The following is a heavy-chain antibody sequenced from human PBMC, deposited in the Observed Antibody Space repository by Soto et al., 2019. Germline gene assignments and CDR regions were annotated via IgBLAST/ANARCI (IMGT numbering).Heavy chain of an antibody. CDR2: IGTAGDT. D-gene: IGHD6-19*01. V-gene: IGHV3-13*01. J-gene: IGHJ4*02. Sequence: GGSLRLSCAASGFTFSSYDMHWVRQATGKGLEWVSAIGTAGDTYYPGSVKGRFTISRENAKNSLYLQMNSLRAEDTAGYYCARADSGWFYFDYWGQGTLVTVSS. CDR1: GFTFSSYD. CDR3: ARADSGWFYFDY.